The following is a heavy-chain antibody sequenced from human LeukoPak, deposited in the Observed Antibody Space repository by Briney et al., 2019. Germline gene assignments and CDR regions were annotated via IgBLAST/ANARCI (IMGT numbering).Heavy chain of an antibody. CDR3: ARADYGGNSFDDYYFDY. Sequence: ASVKVSCKASGYTFTSYYMHWVRQAPGLGLEWMGGIIPIFGTANYAQKFQGRVTITADESTSTAYMELSSLRSEDTAVYYCARADYGGNSFDDYYFDYWGQGTLVTVSS. CDR2: IIPIFGTA. V-gene: IGHV1-69*13. CDR1: GYTFTSYY. J-gene: IGHJ4*02. D-gene: IGHD4-23*01.